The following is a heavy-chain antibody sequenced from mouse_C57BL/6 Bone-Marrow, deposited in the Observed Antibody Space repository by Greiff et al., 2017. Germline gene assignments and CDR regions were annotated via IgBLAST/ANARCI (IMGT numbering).Heavy chain of an antibody. Sequence: QVTLKESGPGLLQPSQTLSLTCSFSGFSLSTFGMGVGWIRQPSGKGLEWLAHIWWDDDKYYNPALKSRLTISKDTSKNQVFLKIANVDTADTATYYCARIKDYGSSFPFAYWGQGTLVTVSA. CDR1: GFSLSTFGMG. V-gene: IGHV8-8*01. D-gene: IGHD1-1*01. CDR2: IWWDDDK. J-gene: IGHJ3*01. CDR3: ARIKDYGSSFPFAY.